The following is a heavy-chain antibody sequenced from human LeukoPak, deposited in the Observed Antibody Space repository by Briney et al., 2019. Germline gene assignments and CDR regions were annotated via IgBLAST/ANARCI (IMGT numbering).Heavy chain of an antibody. CDR3: ARDFFPIVDSSWYEIGY. Sequence: GGSLRLSCAASGFTFNDYAMYWVRQTPGKGLKWVTLISYDGYDKSYADSVRSRFTISRDNSKNTLYLQMDSLRSDDTAVYYCARDFFPIVDSSWYEIGYWGQGTLVTVSS. CDR2: ISYDGYDK. V-gene: IGHV3-30-3*01. J-gene: IGHJ4*02. D-gene: IGHD6-13*01. CDR1: GFTFNDYA.